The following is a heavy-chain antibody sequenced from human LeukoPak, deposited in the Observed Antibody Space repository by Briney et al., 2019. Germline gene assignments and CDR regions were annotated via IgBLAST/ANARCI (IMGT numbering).Heavy chain of an antibody. Sequence: GGSLRLSCAASGFTFSSYWMSWVRQAPGKGLEWVANIKQDGSEENFVDSVEGRFTISRDNAKKSLYLQMNSLRAEDTAVYYCVAYNWNYPDYWGQGTLVTVSS. D-gene: IGHD1-20*01. CDR2: IKQDGSEE. CDR3: VAYNWNYPDY. V-gene: IGHV3-7*01. CDR1: GFTFSSYW. J-gene: IGHJ4*02.